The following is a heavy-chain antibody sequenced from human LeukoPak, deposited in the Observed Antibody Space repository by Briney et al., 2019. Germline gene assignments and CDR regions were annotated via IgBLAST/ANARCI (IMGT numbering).Heavy chain of an antibody. J-gene: IGHJ4*02. Sequence: PGGSLRLSCAASGFTFSSYGMHWVRQAPGKGLEWVAFIRYDGSNKYYADSVKGRFTISRDNAKNTLYLQMNSLRAEDTAVYYCASLGIDYYDSSGYYYPGTWGQGTLVTVSS. D-gene: IGHD3-22*01. V-gene: IGHV3-30*02. CDR2: IRYDGSNK. CDR1: GFTFSSYG. CDR3: ASLGIDYYDSSGYYYPGT.